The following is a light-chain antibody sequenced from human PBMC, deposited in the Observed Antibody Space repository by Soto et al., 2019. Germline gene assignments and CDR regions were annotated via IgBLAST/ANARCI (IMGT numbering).Light chain of an antibody. CDR2: SAS. CDR1: QGVGRS. J-gene: IGKJ4*01. CDR3: QQNYNGPLI. Sequence: EVLMTQSPATLSTSPGEGATLSCRASQGVGRSVAWYQQTPGQSPRLLIYSASTRASGVPARFSGIGFGTEFTLTISSLQSEDFAVYSCQQNYNGPLIFGGGTKV. V-gene: IGKV3-15*01.